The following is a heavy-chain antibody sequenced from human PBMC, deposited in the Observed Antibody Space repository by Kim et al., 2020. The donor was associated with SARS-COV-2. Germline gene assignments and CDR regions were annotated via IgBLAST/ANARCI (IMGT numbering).Heavy chain of an antibody. CDR2: IIPILGIA. Sequence: SVKVSCKASGGTFSSYAISWVRQAPGQGLEWMGRIIPILGIANYAQKFQGRVTITADKTTSTAYMELSSLRSEDTTVYYWARDFHGSHDYWGQGTLVTVSS. V-gene: IGHV1-69*04. CDR1: GGTFSSYA. J-gene: IGHJ4*02. CDR3: ARDFHGSHDY.